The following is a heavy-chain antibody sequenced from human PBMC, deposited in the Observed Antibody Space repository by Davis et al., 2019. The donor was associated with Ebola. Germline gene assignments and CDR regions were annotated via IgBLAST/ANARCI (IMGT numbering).Heavy chain of an antibody. J-gene: IGHJ4*02. D-gene: IGHD7-27*01. V-gene: IGHV1-18*04. CDR3: ARGDAWGDFDY. CDR2: INSRDGNT. Sequence: ASVKVSCKASGYTFRTYSITWVRQAPGQGLEWMGWINSRDGNTNYAQNFQGRVTMTTDTSTSTTYMELRSLRSDDTAVYYCARGDAWGDFDYWGQGTLVTVSS. CDR1: GYTFRTYS.